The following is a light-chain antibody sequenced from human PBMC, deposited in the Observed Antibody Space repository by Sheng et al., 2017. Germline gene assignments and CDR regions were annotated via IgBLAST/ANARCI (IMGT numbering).Light chain of an antibody. CDR2: ATS. J-gene: IGKJ4*01. Sequence: EIVLTQSPGTLSLSPGDRATLSCRASEIVNSKYLAWHQHIPGQAPRLLIYATSTRATGFPDRFSGSGSETDFSLTISRLEPEDFAVYYCQQYGRSPLTFGGGTKVEIK. V-gene: IGKV3-20*01. CDR1: EIVNSKY. CDR3: QQYGRSPLT.